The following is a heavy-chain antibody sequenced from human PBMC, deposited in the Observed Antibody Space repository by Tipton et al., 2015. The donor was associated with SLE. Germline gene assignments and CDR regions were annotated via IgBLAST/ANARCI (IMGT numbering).Heavy chain of an antibody. CDR1: GYTFTSYA. V-gene: IGHV1-3*01. J-gene: IGHJ4*02. CDR3: ARVRTSHCPTSGY. CDR2: INAGNGNT. Sequence: QLVQSGAEVKKPGASVKVSCKTSGYTFTSYAMHWVRQAPGQRLEWMGWINAGNGNTKYSQKFQGRVTITRDTSATTAYMELSSLKSEDPAVYYCARVRTSHCPTSGYWGQGTLVTVSS. D-gene: IGHD2-2*01.